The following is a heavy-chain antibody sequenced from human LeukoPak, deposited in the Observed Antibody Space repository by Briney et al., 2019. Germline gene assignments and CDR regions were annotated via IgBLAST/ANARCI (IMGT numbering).Heavy chain of an antibody. CDR3: ARYYCGSASCPGVDS. CDR2: IYYSGST. CDR1: GGSISSYY. V-gene: IGHV4-59*08. Sequence: SETLSLTCTVSGGSISSYYWSWIRQPPGKGLEWIGYIYYSGSTNYNPSLKSRVTISVDTSKNQFSLKLSSVTAADTAFYYCARYYCGSASCPGVDSWGQGTLVTVSS. J-gene: IGHJ4*02. D-gene: IGHD2-21*01.